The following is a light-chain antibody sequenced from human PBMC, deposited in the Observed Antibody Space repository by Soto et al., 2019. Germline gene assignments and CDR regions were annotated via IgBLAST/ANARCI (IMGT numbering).Light chain of an antibody. CDR1: QSISSY. V-gene: IGKV1-39*01. Sequence: DIQMTQSPSFLSASVGDSVTLTCRASQSISSYVNWYQQKPGRAPKILIYATSVLQGGVPSRFSGSQSGTEFTLTISSLQPEDFATYYCQQSYSSPRTFGGGTKVDIK. CDR2: ATS. CDR3: QQSYSSPRT. J-gene: IGKJ4*01.